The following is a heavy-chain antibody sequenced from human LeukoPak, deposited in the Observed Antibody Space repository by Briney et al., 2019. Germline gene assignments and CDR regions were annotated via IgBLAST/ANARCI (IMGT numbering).Heavy chain of an antibody. CDR1: GFTVSSNY. J-gene: IGHJ4*02. CDR2: INWNGGST. Sequence: GGSLRLSCAASGFTVSSNYMSWVRQAPGKGLEWVSGINWNGGSTGYADSVKGRFTISRDNAKNFLYVQMNSLRAEDTALYYCARGGYSGSYFAYWGQGTLVTVSS. CDR3: ARGGYSGSYFAY. D-gene: IGHD1-26*01. V-gene: IGHV3-20*04.